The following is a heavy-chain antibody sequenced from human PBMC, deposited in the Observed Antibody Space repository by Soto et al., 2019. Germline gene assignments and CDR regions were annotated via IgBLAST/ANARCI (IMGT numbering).Heavy chain of an antibody. CDR2: INTDASRT. D-gene: IGHD3-10*01. CDR3: VRGASGRYYMDV. Sequence: VQLVESGGGLVQPGGSLRLSCAASGFTFSSYWIHWVRQGPGKGLVWVSRINTDASRTNYADSVKGRFTISRDNAKNTVYLQGNSLRDEDTALYLCVRGASGRYYMDVWGKGTTVTVSS. J-gene: IGHJ6*03. V-gene: IGHV3-74*01. CDR1: GFTFSSYW.